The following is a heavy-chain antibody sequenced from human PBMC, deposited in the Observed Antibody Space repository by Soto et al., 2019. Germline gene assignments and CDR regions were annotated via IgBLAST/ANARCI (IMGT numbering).Heavy chain of an antibody. J-gene: IGHJ4*02. Sequence: VGSLRLSGAASGFTFSSYYMHWVRQAPGKGLEWVASISGGSTYISYGDSVKGRFTISRDNAKNSVHLQMNTLRVEDTAVYYCASPYDSSVFWGQGTLVTVSS. CDR1: GFTFSSYY. CDR2: ISGGSTYI. D-gene: IGHD3-22*01. CDR3: ASPYDSSVF. V-gene: IGHV3-21*01.